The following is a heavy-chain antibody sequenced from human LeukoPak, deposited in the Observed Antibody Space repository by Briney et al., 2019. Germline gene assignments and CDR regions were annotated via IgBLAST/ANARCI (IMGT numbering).Heavy chain of an antibody. CDR3: ARTSLEDAFDI. D-gene: IGHD1-1*01. Sequence: PGRSLRLSCAASGFTFSSYGMHWVRQAPGKGLEWVAVISYDGSNKYYAGSVKGRFTISRENAKNSLYLQMNSLRAGDTAVYYCARTSLEDAFDIWGQGTMVTVSS. V-gene: IGHV3-30*03. J-gene: IGHJ3*02. CDR1: GFTFSSYG. CDR2: ISYDGSNK.